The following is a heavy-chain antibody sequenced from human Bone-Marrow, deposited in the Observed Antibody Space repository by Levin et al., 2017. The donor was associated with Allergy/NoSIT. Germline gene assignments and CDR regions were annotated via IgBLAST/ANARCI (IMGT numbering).Heavy chain of an antibody. V-gene: IGHV3-21*01. CDR1: GFKFSDYY. CDR2: ISKIGTYI. Sequence: PGESLKISCAASGFKFSDYYMSWVRQAPGKGLELVSSISKIGTYIYYADSVQGRFTLSRDNAKNSLYLQMNSLRAEDTAVYYCARLRGGPDLDFWGQGTLVTVSS. CDR3: ARLRGGPDLDF. J-gene: IGHJ4*02. D-gene: IGHD6-25*01.